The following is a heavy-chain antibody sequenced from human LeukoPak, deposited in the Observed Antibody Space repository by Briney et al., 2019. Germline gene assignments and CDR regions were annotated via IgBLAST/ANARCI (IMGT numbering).Heavy chain of an antibody. CDR3: VAGDTFDM. J-gene: IGHJ3*02. Sequence: GGSLRLSCAASGFTFSSYAMSWVRQAPGKGLEWVANIKQDGSVKQYVDSVKGRFTISRDNAKSSLYLHMNSLRAEDTAVYYCVAGDTFDMWGQGTTVTVSS. V-gene: IGHV3-7*01. CDR2: IKQDGSVK. CDR1: GFTFSSYA. D-gene: IGHD3-10*01.